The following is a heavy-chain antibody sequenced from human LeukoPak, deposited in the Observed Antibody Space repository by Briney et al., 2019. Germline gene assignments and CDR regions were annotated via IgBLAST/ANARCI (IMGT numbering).Heavy chain of an antibody. D-gene: IGHD2-2*01. V-gene: IGHV3-23*01. CDR1: GFTFDDYA. CDR3: VKHSAPVLAAARFDY. J-gene: IGHJ4*02. CDR2: ISGSGTNT. Sequence: PGRSLRLSCAVSGFTFDDYAMHWVRQVPGKGLEWVSGISGSGTNTYYADSVKGRFTISRDNSKNTLYLQMNSLRAEDTALYYCVKHSAPVLAAARFDYWGQGNLVTVSS.